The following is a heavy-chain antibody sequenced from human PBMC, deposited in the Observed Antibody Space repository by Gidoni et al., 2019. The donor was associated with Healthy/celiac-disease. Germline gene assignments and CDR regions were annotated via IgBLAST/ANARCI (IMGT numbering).Heavy chain of an antibody. J-gene: IGHJ4*02. V-gene: IGHV3-30*18. CDR3: AKVEDIVVVVAYFDY. CDR1: GFTFSSYG. CDR2: KSYDGSNK. D-gene: IGHD2-15*01. Sequence: QVQLVESGGGVVQPGRSLRLSCAASGFTFSSYGMNWVRQAPGKWLEWVAVKSYDGSNKYYADSVKGRFNISREKSKKNLYLQMNSLRAEEKAVYYCAKVEDIVVVVAYFDYWGQGTLVTVSS.